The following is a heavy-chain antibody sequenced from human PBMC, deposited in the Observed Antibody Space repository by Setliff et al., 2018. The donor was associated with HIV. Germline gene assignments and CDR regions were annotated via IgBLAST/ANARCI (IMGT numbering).Heavy chain of an antibody. D-gene: IGHD6-13*01. CDR3: ASLRRSNVSPWFAP. Sequence: PSETLSLTCAVYGGSFSDYYWTWIRQAPGKGLEWIGEISHRGNANYKASLQSRVTISVDTSKNQFSLKLSAVTAADTAMYYCASLRRSNVSPWFAPWGQGTLVTVSS. CDR2: ISHRGNA. J-gene: IGHJ5*02. V-gene: IGHV4-34*01. CDR1: GGSFSDYY.